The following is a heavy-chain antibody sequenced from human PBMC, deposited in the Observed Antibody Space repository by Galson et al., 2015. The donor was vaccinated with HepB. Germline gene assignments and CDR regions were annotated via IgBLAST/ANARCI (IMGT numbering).Heavy chain of an antibody. V-gene: IGHV3-11*01. CDR2: ISGSGKRV. CDR1: GFNFNDFY. J-gene: IGHJ6*02. Sequence: SLRLSCAASGFNFNDFYMSWIRQAPGKGLEWLSYISGSGKRVAYADSVKGRFTISRDNAKQSLDLQVNSLRAEDTAVYYCAREGYDSNYYGMDVWGQGTTVTVSS. D-gene: IGHD3-22*01. CDR3: AREGYDSNYYGMDV.